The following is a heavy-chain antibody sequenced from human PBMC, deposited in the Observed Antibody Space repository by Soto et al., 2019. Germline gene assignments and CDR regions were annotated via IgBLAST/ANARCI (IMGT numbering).Heavy chain of an antibody. V-gene: IGHV1-46*03. CDR2: INPSGGST. J-gene: IGHJ3*02. CDR3: ARTDYDILTGSLDAFDI. D-gene: IGHD3-9*01. Sequence: GASVKVSCKASGYTFASYYMHWVRQAPGQGFEWMGIINPSGGSTSYAQKFQGRVTMTRDTSTSTVYMELSSLRSEDTAVYYCARTDYDILTGSLDAFDIWGQGTMVTVSS. CDR1: GYTFASYY.